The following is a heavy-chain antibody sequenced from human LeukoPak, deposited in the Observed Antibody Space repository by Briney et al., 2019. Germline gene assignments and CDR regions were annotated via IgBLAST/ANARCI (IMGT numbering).Heavy chain of an antibody. V-gene: IGHV3-23*01. Sequence: RSGGSLRLSCAASGFTFSSYAMSWVRQAPGKSLEWVSAISGSGGGTFYADSVKGRFAISRDNSKNTLYLQMNSLRAEDTAVYYCAKDLPWGLDYWGQGPLVTVSS. CDR2: ISGSGGGT. J-gene: IGHJ4*02. CDR1: GFTFSSYA. CDR3: AKDLPWGLDY. D-gene: IGHD7-27*01.